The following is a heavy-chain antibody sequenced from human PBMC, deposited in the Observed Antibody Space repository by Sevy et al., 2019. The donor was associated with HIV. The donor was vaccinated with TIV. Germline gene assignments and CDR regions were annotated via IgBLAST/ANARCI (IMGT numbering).Heavy chain of an antibody. D-gene: IGHD1-26*01. CDR2: IYYNGHI. Sequence: SETLSLTCTVSGAPFPSPSGNWFRRPPGKGLEWIANIYYNGHINYNPSLKSRVTLSLNTSKNQFSLRLSSVTAADTAMYYCAGENAWGRGYSWGQGTLVTVSS. V-gene: IGHV4-59*08. CDR1: GAPFPSPS. J-gene: IGHJ4*02. CDR3: AGENAWGRGYS.